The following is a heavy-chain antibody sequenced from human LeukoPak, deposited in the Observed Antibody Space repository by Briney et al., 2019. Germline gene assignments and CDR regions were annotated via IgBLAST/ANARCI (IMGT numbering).Heavy chain of an antibody. Sequence: GGFLRLSCVASGFTFSDYVIHWVRQAPGKGLEWVAVTSSDLNVKLYADSVKGRFTISRDNSRSTLYLQMNSLRPEDTAIYYCAREGYYGSGSPPSLYFDYWGQGTLVTVSS. CDR2: TSSDLNVK. CDR1: GFTFSDYV. J-gene: IGHJ4*02. V-gene: IGHV3-30-3*01. CDR3: AREGYYGSGSPPSLYFDY. D-gene: IGHD3-10*01.